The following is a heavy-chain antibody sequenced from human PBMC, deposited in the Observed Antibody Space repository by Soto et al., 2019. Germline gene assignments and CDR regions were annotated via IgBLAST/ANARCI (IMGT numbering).Heavy chain of an antibody. Sequence: QITLKESGPTVVKPTETLTLTCTFSGFSLTTSGVGVGWVRQSPGKAPEWLALIYWDDDKRYSTSLKSRLTITKDTPKNQVVLTMASVDPADTATYYCAHRVLRTVFGLVTTTAIYFDFWGQGTPVVVSS. CDR2: IYWDDDK. D-gene: IGHD3-3*01. CDR1: GFSLTTSGVG. CDR3: AHRVLRTVFGLVTTTAIYFDF. V-gene: IGHV2-5*02. J-gene: IGHJ4*02.